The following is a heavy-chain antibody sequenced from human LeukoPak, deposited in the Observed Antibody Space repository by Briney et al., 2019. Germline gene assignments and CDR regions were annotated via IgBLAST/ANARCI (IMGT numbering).Heavy chain of an antibody. CDR1: GFTFINYA. J-gene: IGHJ6*03. CDR2: SSGSGAST. D-gene: IGHD7-27*01. V-gene: IGHV3-23*01. CDR3: ANGLAASGDFLLRDYYYFMDV. Sequence: GGSLRLSCVGSGFTFINYAMTWVRQSPGRGLEYVSSSSGSGASTHYADSVKGRFTISRDNSRNTLYLEMSSLRAEDSALYYCANGLAASGDFLLRDYYYFMDVWGKGTTVTVSS.